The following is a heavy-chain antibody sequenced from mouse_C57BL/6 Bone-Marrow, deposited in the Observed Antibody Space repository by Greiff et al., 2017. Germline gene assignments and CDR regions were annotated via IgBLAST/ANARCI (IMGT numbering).Heavy chain of an antibody. CDR2: IYPGDGDT. Sequence: QVQLQQSGPELVQPGASVKISCKASGYAFSSSWMNWVKQRPGKGLEWIGRIYPGDGDTNYNGKFKGKATLTADKSSSTAYMQLSSLTSEDAAVCLSARRLSAMDYWGQGTSVTVSS. D-gene: IGHD3-2*02. CDR1: GYAFSSSW. J-gene: IGHJ4*01. V-gene: IGHV1-82*01. CDR3: ARRLSAMDY.